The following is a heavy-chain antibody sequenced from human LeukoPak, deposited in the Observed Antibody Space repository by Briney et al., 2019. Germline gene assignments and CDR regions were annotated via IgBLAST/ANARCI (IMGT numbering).Heavy chain of an antibody. CDR2: INHSGST. D-gene: IGHD3-3*01. Sequence: NPSETLSLTCAVYGGSFSGYYWSWIRQPPGKGLEWIGEINHSGSTNYNPSLKSRVTISVDTSKNQFSLKLSSVTAADTAVYYCARGELSWSGYYSFDYWGQGTLVTVSS. CDR1: GGSFSGYY. CDR3: ARGELSWSGYYSFDY. V-gene: IGHV4-34*01. J-gene: IGHJ4*02.